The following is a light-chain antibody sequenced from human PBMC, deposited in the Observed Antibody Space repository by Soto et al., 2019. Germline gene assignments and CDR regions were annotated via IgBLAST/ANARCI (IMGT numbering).Light chain of an antibody. CDR1: QSVLYSSNNKNY. V-gene: IGKV4-1*01. Sequence: DIVMTQSPDSLAVSLGERATINCKSSQSVLYSSNNKNYLGWYQQKPGHHPKLLIYWASTRESGVPDRFSGSGSGTDFTLTISSLQAEDVAVYYCQQYYSTTPTFGQGTMVEIK. CDR3: QQYYSTTPT. CDR2: WAS. J-gene: IGKJ1*01.